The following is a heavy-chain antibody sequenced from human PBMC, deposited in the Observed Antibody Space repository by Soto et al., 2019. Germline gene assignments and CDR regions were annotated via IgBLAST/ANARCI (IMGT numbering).Heavy chain of an antibody. CDR2: ISYSGNP. V-gene: IGHV4-59*08. D-gene: IGHD2-21*01. Sequence: SSETLSLTCTVSGASISSYYWSWIRQPPGKGLEWIGHISYSGNPDYNPSLSSRVTISVDTSKNQFSLQLTSVTAADTAVYYCARHYSADPFDYWGQGTLVTVSS. J-gene: IGHJ4*02. CDR3: ARHYSADPFDY. CDR1: GASISSYY.